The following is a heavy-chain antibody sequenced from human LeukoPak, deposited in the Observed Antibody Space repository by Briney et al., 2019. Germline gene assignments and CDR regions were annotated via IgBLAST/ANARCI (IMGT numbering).Heavy chain of an antibody. Sequence: GESLKISCKGSGYSFSSYWIGWVRQMPGKGLEWVGIMYPPDSDTRYSPSFQGLVTISADESISTVYLQWSSLKASDTAIYYCARARDGYNGACFDFWGQGTLVTVSS. D-gene: IGHD5-24*01. CDR1: GYSFSSYW. CDR2: MYPPDSDT. J-gene: IGHJ4*02. V-gene: IGHV5-51*01. CDR3: ARARDGYNGACFDF.